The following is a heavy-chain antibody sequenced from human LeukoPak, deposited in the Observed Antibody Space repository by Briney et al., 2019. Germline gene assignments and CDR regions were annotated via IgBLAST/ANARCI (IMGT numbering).Heavy chain of an antibody. CDR1: GGTFSSYA. D-gene: IGHD3-22*01. Sequence: SVKVSCKASGGTFSSYAISWVRQAPGQGLEWVGRIIPILGITNYAQKFRGRVTITADKSTSTAYMELSSLRSEDTAVYYCARSLTYYYDSSGFTFQHWGQGTLVTVSS. CDR2: IIPILGIT. CDR3: ARSLTYYYDSSGFTFQH. J-gene: IGHJ1*01. V-gene: IGHV1-69*04.